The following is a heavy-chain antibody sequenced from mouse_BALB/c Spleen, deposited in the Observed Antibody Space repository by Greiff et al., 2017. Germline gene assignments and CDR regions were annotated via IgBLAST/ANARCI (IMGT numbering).Heavy chain of an antibody. V-gene: IGHV1-39*01. Sequence: VQLQQTGPELVKPGASVKISCKASGYSFTDYIMLWVKQSHGKSLEWIGNINPYYGSTSYNLKFKGKATLTVDKSSSTAYMQLNSLTSEDSAVYYCARWDYGNTYYFDYWGQGTTLTVSS. CDR2: INPYYGST. CDR1: GYSFTDYI. J-gene: IGHJ2*01. D-gene: IGHD2-1*01. CDR3: ARWDYGNTYYFDY.